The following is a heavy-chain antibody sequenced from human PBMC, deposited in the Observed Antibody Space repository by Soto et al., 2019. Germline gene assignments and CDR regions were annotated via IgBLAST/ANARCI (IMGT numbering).Heavy chain of an antibody. CDR2: IYSGGDT. J-gene: IGHJ4*02. CDR3: ASPAHCGGDCYLSY. CDR1: GFTVSGNY. Sequence: EVQLVESGGGLIQPGGSLRLSCAASGFTVSGNYMSWVRQAPGKGLEWVSVIYSGGDTYYADSVKGRFTVSRDHSKNTLYLQMNRLSAEDTAVYYCASPAHCGGDCYLSYWGQGTLVTVSS. D-gene: IGHD2-21*02. V-gene: IGHV3-53*01.